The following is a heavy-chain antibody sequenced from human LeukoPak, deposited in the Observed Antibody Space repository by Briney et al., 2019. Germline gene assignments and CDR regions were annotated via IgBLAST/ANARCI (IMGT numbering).Heavy chain of an antibody. Sequence: SGPALVKPTQTLTLTCTFSGFSLSTGGMCVSWIRQPPGKALEWLARIDWEDDKYYSTSLKTRLTISKDTSKNQVVLTMANMDPVDTATYYCAREVAGRGYFDFWGQGTLVTVSS. J-gene: IGHJ4*02. CDR1: GFSLSTGGMC. CDR2: IDWEDDK. CDR3: AREVAGRGYFDF. D-gene: IGHD6-19*01. V-gene: IGHV2-70*11.